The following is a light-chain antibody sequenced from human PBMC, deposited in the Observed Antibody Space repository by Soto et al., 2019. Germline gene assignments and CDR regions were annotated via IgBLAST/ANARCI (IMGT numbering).Light chain of an antibody. J-gene: IGKJ1*01. CDR1: QSISNW. V-gene: IGKV1-5*03. CDR3: QQYNSYSGT. CDR2: KAS. Sequence: DIQMTQSPSTLSASVGDRVTITCRASQSISNWLAWYQQKPGKAPKLLIYKASSLQSGVPSRFGGSGSGTEFTLTISSLQPDDFATYYCQQYNSYSGTFGQGTKVEIK.